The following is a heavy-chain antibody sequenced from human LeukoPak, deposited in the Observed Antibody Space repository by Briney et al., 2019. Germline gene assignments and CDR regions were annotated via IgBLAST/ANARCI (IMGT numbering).Heavy chain of an antibody. D-gene: IGHD2-15*01. J-gene: IGHJ4*02. V-gene: IGHV3-30-3*02. CDR3: AKLPSCSGGKCYQDY. Sequence: GGSLRLSCAASGFTFSRYAMHWVRQAPGKGLEWVAVISYDGSNEYYAESVKGRFTISRDSSENTLYLEMNSLRVEDTAVYYCAKLPSCSGGKCYQDYWGQGTLVTVSS. CDR2: ISYDGSNE. CDR1: GFTFSRYA.